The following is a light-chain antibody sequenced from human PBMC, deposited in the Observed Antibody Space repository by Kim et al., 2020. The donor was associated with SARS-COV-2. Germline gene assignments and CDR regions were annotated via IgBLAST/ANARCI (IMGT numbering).Light chain of an antibody. V-gene: IGKV1-5*03. CDR3: QRYDTYPYT. J-gene: IGKJ2*01. CDR2: KAS. CDR1: QSIGSW. Sequence: DIQMTQSPSTLSASVGDRVTITCRASQSIGSWLAWYQQRPGKAPKLLIYKASTLESGVPSRFSGSGSGTEFTLTISSLQPDEFATFYCQRYDTYPYTFGQGTKLEI.